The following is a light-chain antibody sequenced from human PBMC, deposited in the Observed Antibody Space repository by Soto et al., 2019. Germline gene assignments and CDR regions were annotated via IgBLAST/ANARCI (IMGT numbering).Light chain of an antibody. V-gene: IGKV3-15*01. Sequence: EMVLTQSPGTLSLSPGERATLSCRASQSVSSSYLAWYQQKPGQAPRLLIYGASTRATGIPARFSGSGSGTEFTLTISSLQSEDFAVYYCQQYNNWPTFGGGTKVDIK. J-gene: IGKJ4*01. CDR1: QSVSSSY. CDR3: QQYNNWPT. CDR2: GAS.